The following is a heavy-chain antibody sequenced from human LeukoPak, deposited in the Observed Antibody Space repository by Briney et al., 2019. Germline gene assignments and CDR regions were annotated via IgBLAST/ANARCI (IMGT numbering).Heavy chain of an antibody. Sequence: QTGGSLRLSCAASGFTFDDYAMHWVRQAPGKGLERVSLISGDGGSTYYADSVKGRFTISRDNSKNSLYLQMNSLRTEDTALYYCAKDIGYDFWSGYGHNRNYWGQGTLVTVSS. CDR1: GFTFDDYA. V-gene: IGHV3-43*02. D-gene: IGHD3-3*01. CDR3: AKDIGYDFWSGYGHNRNY. J-gene: IGHJ4*02. CDR2: ISGDGGST.